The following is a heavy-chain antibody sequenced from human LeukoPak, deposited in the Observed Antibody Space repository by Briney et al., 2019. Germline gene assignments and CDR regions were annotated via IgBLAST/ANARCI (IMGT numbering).Heavy chain of an antibody. Sequence: SGGSLRLSCAASGFTFSSYAMHWVRQAPGKGLEWVAVISYDGSNKYYADSVKGRFTISRDNSKNTLYLQMNSLRAEDTAVYYCARVDSHSSSWPLAHYFDYWGQGTLVTVSS. D-gene: IGHD6-13*01. CDR1: GFTFSSYA. J-gene: IGHJ4*02. CDR2: ISYDGSNK. V-gene: IGHV3-30-3*01. CDR3: ARVDSHSSSWPLAHYFDY.